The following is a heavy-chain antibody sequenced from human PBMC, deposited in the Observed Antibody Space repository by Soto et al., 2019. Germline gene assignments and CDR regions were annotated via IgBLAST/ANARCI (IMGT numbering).Heavy chain of an antibody. V-gene: IGHV4-34*01. D-gene: IGHD6-25*01. Sequence: SETLSLTCAVYGGSFSGYYWSWIRQPPGKGLEWIGEINHSGSTNYNPSLKSRATISVDTSKNQFSLKLSSVTAADTAVYYCARAALRNWFDPWGQGTLVTVSS. J-gene: IGHJ5*02. CDR3: ARAALRNWFDP. CDR2: INHSGST. CDR1: GGSFSGYY.